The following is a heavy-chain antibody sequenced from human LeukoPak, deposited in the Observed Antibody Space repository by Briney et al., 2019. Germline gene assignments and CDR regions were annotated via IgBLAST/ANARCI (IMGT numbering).Heavy chain of an antibody. CDR1: GFTFSSYW. Sequence: GGSLRLSCAASGFTFSSYWMRWVRQAPGKGLVWVSRINSDGSSTTYADSVRGRFTISRDNAKNTLYMQMNSLRAEDTAVYYCARGGPAAGRFDYWGQGTLVTVSS. CDR3: ARGGPAAGRFDY. V-gene: IGHV3-74*01. CDR2: INSDGSST. D-gene: IGHD6-13*01. J-gene: IGHJ4*02.